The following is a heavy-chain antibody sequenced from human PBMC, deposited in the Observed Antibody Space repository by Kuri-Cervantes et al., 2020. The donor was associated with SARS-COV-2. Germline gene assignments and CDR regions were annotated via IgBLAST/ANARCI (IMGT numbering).Heavy chain of an antibody. CDR1: GGSISSSSYY. D-gene: IGHD1-1*01. CDR3: AGHRYGLAPFDY. J-gene: IGHJ4*02. CDR2: IYYSWST. Sequence: SETLSLTCTVSGGSISSSSYYWGWIRQPPGKGLEWIGSIYYSWSTYYNPSLKSRVTISVDTSKNQFSLKLSSVTAADTAVYYCAGHRYGLAPFDYWGQGTLVTVSS. V-gene: IGHV4-39*01.